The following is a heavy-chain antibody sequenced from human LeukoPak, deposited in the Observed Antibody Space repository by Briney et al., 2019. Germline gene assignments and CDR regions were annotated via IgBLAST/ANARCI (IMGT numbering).Heavy chain of an antibody. Sequence: ASVKVSCKASGYTFTGYYMHWVRQAPGQGLEWMGWINPNSGGTNYAQKLQGRVTMTTDTSTSTAYMELRSLRSDDTAVYYCARRGTNYDFWSGYYNWGQGTLVTVSS. V-gene: IGHV1-2*02. J-gene: IGHJ4*02. D-gene: IGHD3-3*01. CDR1: GYTFTGYY. CDR3: ARRGTNYDFWSGYYN. CDR2: INPNSGGT.